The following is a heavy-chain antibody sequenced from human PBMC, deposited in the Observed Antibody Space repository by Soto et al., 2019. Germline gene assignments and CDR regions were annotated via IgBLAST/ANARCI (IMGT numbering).Heavy chain of an antibody. V-gene: IGHV4-31*03. D-gene: IGHD6-6*01. J-gene: IGHJ6*02. CDR2: NYYSGIT. CDR3: ARGSSIAGLYYGMDV. Sequence: SETLSLTCTVSGGSIGSGGYYWTWFRQHPGKGLEWIGYNYYSGITYYNPSLKSRVTISLDTSKNQFSLKLSSVTAADTAVYYCARGSSIAGLYYGMDVWGQGTTVTVSS. CDR1: GGSIGSGGYY.